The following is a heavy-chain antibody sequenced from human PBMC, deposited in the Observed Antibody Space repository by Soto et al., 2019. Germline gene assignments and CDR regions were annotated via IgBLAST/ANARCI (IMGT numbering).Heavy chain of an antibody. CDR3: ARAVVVVAATDDYYYGMDV. D-gene: IGHD2-15*01. Sequence: QVQLVQSGAEVKKPGSSVKVSCKASGGTFSSYAISWVRPAPGQGLEWMGGIIPIFGTANYAQKFQGRVTITADESTSTAYMELSSLRSEDTAVYYCARAVVVVAATDDYYYGMDVWGQGTTVTVSS. V-gene: IGHV1-69*12. CDR1: GGTFSSYA. CDR2: IIPIFGTA. J-gene: IGHJ6*02.